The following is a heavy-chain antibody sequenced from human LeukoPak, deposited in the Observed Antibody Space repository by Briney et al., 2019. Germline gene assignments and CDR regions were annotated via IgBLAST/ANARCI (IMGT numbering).Heavy chain of an antibody. Sequence: ASVKVSCKASGYTFTSYGISWVRQGPGQGLEWMGWISPYNGNTNYAQKLQGRVTMTTDTSTSTAYMELRSLRSDDTAVYYCAREPREYYYDSSGYSYYFDYWGQGTLVTVSS. J-gene: IGHJ4*02. V-gene: IGHV1-18*01. D-gene: IGHD3-22*01. CDR1: GYTFTSYG. CDR3: AREPREYYYDSSGYSYYFDY. CDR2: ISPYNGNT.